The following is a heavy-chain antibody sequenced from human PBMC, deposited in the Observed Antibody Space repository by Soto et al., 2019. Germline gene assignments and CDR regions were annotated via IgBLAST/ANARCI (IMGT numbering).Heavy chain of an antibody. V-gene: IGHV1-3*01. CDR2: INAGNGNT. J-gene: IGHJ4*02. CDR1: GYTFTSYA. Sequence: AASVKVSCKASGYTFTSYAMHWVRQARGQRLEWMGWINAGNGNTKYSQKFQGRVTITRDTSASTAYMELSSLRSEDTAVYYCARVLPYDSSGYDFDYWGQGTLVTFSS. D-gene: IGHD3-22*01. CDR3: ARVLPYDSSGYDFDY.